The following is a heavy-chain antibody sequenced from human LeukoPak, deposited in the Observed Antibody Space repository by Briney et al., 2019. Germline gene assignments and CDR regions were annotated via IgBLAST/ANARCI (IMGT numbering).Heavy chain of an antibody. CDR3: ASQLATDY. D-gene: IGHD1-1*01. V-gene: IGHV3-48*03. J-gene: IGHJ4*02. CDR2: ISSSGSTT. Sequence: PGGSLRLSCAASGFTFSSYEMNWVRQAPGKGLEWVSYISSSGSTTYYADSVKGRFTISRDNAKNSLYLQMNSLRAEDTAVYYCASQLATDYWGQGTLVTVSS. CDR1: GFTFSSYE.